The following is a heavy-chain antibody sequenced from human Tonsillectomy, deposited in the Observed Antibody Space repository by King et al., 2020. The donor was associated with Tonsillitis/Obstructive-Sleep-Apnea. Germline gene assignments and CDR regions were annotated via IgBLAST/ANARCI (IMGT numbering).Heavy chain of an antibody. CDR1: GFTFSSYA. V-gene: IGHV3-30*04. CDR2: ISYDGSNK. D-gene: IGHD4-17*01. J-gene: IGHJ4*02. CDR3: AEWGVTTGGYYFAY. Sequence: VQLVESGGGVVRPGRSLRLSCAASGFTFSSYAVHWVRQAPGKGLEWVAVISYDGSNKYYADSVKGRFTISRDNSKNTLYLQMNSLRAEDTAVYYCAEWGVTTGGYYFAYWGQGALVTVSS.